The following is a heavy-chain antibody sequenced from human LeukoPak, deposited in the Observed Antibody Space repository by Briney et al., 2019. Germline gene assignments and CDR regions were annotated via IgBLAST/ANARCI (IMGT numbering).Heavy chain of an antibody. CDR1: GFTGFTFSSYS. V-gene: IGHV3-23*01. D-gene: IGHD1-1*01. CDR3: AKGDLGWKEDY. CDR2: ISGSGDNT. J-gene: IGHJ4*02. Sequence: GGSLRLSCAASGFTGFTFSSYSMNWARQAPGKGLEWVSTISGSGDNTYYADSVKGRFTISRDNSKNTLYLQMNSLRAEDTAVYYCAKGDLGWKEDYWGQGTLVTVSS.